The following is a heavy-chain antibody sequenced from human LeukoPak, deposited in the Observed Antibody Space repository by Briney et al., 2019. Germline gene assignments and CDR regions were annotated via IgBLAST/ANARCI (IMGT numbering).Heavy chain of an antibody. CDR1: GGSISSYY. CDR2: IYYSGST. D-gene: IGHD2-2*01. CDR3: ARHLHYCSSTSCYLGYFDY. V-gene: IGHV4-59*01. J-gene: IGHJ4*02. Sequence: SETLSLTCTVSGGSISSYYWSWIRRPPGKGLEWIGYIYYSGSTNYNPSLKSRVTISVDTSKNQFSLKLSSVTAADTAVYYCARHLHYCSSTSCYLGYFDYWGQGTLVTVSS.